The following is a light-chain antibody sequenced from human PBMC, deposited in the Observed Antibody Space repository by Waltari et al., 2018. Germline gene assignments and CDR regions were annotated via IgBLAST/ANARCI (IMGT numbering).Light chain of an antibody. V-gene: IGKV3-15*01. Sequence: EIVMTQSPATLSVSPGERATLSCRASQGVSNNLAWYQQKSGHAPRLLIYGASTRATGIPARFSGSGSGTEFTLTINSLQSEDFAVYYCQEYNNWPLTFGGGTKVEIK. J-gene: IGKJ4*01. CDR3: QEYNNWPLT. CDR1: QGVSNN. CDR2: GAS.